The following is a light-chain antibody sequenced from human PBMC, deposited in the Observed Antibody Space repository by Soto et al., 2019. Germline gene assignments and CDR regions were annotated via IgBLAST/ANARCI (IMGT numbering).Light chain of an antibody. CDR2: DTS. Sequence: EIVSTQSPVTLSLSPGERATLSCRASQSVSNYLAWYQQKPGQAPRLLIYDTSNRATGIPPRFSGSGSGTDFSLTISSLEPEDFAVYYCQQRRTFGQGTKV. J-gene: IGKJ1*01. CDR3: QQRRT. V-gene: IGKV3-11*01. CDR1: QSVSNY.